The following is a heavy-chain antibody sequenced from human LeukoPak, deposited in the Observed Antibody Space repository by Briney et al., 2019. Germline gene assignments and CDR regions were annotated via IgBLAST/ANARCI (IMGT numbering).Heavy chain of an antibody. CDR3: AKDSARSSITIFGVVSYYFDY. CDR2: ISGSGGST. Sequence: GGSLRLSCAASGFTFSSYAMSWVRQAPGKGLEWVSAISGSGGSTYYADSVKGRFTISRDNSKNTLYLQMNSLRAEDTAVYYCAKDSARSSITIFGVVSYYFDYWGQGTLVTVSS. D-gene: IGHD3-3*01. CDR1: GFTFSSYA. V-gene: IGHV3-23*01. J-gene: IGHJ4*02.